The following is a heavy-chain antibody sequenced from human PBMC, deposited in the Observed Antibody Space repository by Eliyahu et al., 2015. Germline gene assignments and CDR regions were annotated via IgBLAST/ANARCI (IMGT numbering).Heavy chain of an antibody. D-gene: IGHD2-2*02. CDR1: XGSFXGYY. Sequence: QVQLQQWGAGLLKPSETLSLTCAVYXGSFXGYYWXWXRQPPGKGLEWIGEINHSGSTNYNPSLKSRVTISVDTSKNQFSLKLSSVTAADTAVYYCARGARRYCSSTSCYTAGWNWFDPWGQGTLVTVSS. CDR2: INHSGST. J-gene: IGHJ5*02. V-gene: IGHV4-34*01. CDR3: ARGARRYCSSTSCYTAGWNWFDP.